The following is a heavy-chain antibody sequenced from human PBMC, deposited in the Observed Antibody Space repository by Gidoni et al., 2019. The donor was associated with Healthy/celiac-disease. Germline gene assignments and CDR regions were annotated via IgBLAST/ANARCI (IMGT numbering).Heavy chain of an antibody. J-gene: IGHJ4*02. Sequence: QGQLVQSGAGVQKPEASVKVSCKASGYTFPGYYMHWVRQSPGHGLEWMGIINPSCGSPSYAQKFPGRVTMPRDTSTSTVYMALSSLRSEDPAVYYCARGYSSSLQHWGQGTLVTVSS. CDR1: GYTFPGYY. D-gene: IGHD6-6*01. V-gene: IGHV1-46*01. CDR3: ARGYSSSLQH. CDR2: INPSCGSP.